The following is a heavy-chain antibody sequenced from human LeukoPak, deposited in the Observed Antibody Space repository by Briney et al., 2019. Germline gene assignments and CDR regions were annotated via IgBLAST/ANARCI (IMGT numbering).Heavy chain of an antibody. V-gene: IGHV1-2*02. CDR2: INPNSGGT. Sequence: ASVTVSCKASGYTFTGYYMHWVRQAPGQGLEWMGWINPNSGGTNYAQKFQGRVTMTRDTSISTAYMELSRLRSDDTAMYYCARGGVTVTTAKISRRGVDYWGQGTLVTVSS. CDR3: ARGGVTVTTAKISRRGVDY. CDR1: GYTFTGYY. J-gene: IGHJ4*02. D-gene: IGHD4-17*01.